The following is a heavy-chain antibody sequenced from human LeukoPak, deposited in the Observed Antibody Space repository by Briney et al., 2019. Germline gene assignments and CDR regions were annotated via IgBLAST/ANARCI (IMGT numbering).Heavy chain of an antibody. CDR1: GITFSSYS. CDR2: ISASNSTI. J-gene: IGHJ6*03. D-gene: IGHD6-19*01. Sequence: GGSLRLSCAASGITFSSYSMNWVRQAPGRGLEWVSYISASNSTIYYADSVKGRFTISRDNAKNSMYLQMNSLRAEDTAVYYCASLSYSSGWYDYYYMDVWGKGTTVTISS. V-gene: IGHV3-48*01. CDR3: ASLSYSSGWYDYYYMDV.